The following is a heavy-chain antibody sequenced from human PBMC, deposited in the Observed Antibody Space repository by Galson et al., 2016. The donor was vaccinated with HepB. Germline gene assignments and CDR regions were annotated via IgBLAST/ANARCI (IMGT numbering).Heavy chain of an antibody. Sequence: SLRLSCAASTFTLKFSDYAFGWVRQAPGKGLEWVALISYDGSNRYYGDPVRGRFAISRDTSKNTVYLQMNSLRPEDTAVYYCARDQGWEGGWFDPWGQGTLVTVSS. D-gene: IGHD1-26*01. CDR2: ISYDGSNR. J-gene: IGHJ5*02. CDR1: TFTLKFSDYA. CDR3: ARDQGWEGGWFDP. V-gene: IGHV3-30*09.